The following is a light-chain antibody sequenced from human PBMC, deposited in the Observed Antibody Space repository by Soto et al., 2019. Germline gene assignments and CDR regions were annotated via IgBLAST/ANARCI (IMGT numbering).Light chain of an antibody. Sequence: EIVLTQSPATLSLSPGERATLSCRASRSVSFYLAWYQQKPGQAPRLLIYDASSRATGIPARSSGSGSGTDFTLTISTLEPEDFAVYYCQQRSNWPPTFGGGTKVDIK. V-gene: IGKV3-11*01. J-gene: IGKJ4*01. CDR3: QQRSNWPPT. CDR1: RSVSFY. CDR2: DAS.